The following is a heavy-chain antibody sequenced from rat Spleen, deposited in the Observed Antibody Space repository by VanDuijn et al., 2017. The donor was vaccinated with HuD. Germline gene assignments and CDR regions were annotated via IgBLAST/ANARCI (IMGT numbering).Heavy chain of an antibody. CDR3: TRGGYFRH. CDR2: ISTNAAGKV. D-gene: IGHD2-5*01. Sequence: EVQLVESGGGLVQPGNSLKLSCAASGFTFSDYAMAWVRQSPKKGLEWVATISTNAAGKVHYPDSVKGRFTISRDTAQNTLYLQMNSPTSEDTATYYCTRGGYFRHWGQGVMVTVSS. CDR1: GFTFSDYA. V-gene: IGHV5S23*01. J-gene: IGHJ2*01.